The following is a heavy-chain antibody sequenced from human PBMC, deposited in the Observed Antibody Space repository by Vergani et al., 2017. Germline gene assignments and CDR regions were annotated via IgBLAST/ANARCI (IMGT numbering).Heavy chain of an antibody. V-gene: IGHV3-21*01. CDR1: GFTFSSYS. CDR2: ISSSSSYI. J-gene: IGHJ3*02. Sequence: EVQLVESGGGPVKPGGSLRLSCAASGFTFSSYSMNWVRQAPGKGLEWVSSISSSSSYIYYADSVKGRFTISRDNAKNSLYLQMNSLRAEDTAVYYCARDYQDSYYDSSGYNDAFDIWGQGTMVTVSS. D-gene: IGHD3-22*01. CDR3: ARDYQDSYYDSSGYNDAFDI.